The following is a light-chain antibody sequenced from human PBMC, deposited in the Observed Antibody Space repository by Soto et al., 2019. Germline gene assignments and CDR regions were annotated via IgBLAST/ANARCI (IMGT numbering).Light chain of an antibody. J-gene: IGKJ2*01. Sequence: EIVLTQSPGTLSLSPGERATLSCRASQSVSSSYLAWYQQKPGQAPRLLIYGASSRATGIPDRFSGSGSVTAFTLTISRLAPEDFAVYYCHQYGSSPYTFGQGTKVEIK. CDR1: QSVSSSY. V-gene: IGKV3-20*01. CDR3: HQYGSSPYT. CDR2: GAS.